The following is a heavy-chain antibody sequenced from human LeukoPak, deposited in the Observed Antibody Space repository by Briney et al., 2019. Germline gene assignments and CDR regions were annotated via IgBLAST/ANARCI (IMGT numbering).Heavy chain of an antibody. D-gene: IGHD1-1*01. Sequence: SQTLSLTCTVSGGSISSYYWSWIRQPPGKGLEWIGYIYDSGTSNYNPSLKSRVTISLDTSKNQFSLRLSSVIAADTAMYYCAGSNSYYYYGMDVWGQGTTVTVSS. CDR1: GGSISSYY. J-gene: IGHJ6*02. CDR2: IYDSGTS. V-gene: IGHV4-59*01. CDR3: AGSNSYYYYGMDV.